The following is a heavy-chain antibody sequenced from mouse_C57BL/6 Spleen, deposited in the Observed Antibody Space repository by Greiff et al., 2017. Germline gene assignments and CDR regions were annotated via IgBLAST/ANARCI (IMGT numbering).Heavy chain of an antibody. J-gene: IGHJ2*01. D-gene: IGHD4-1*01. V-gene: IGHV14-2*01. CDR3: SRAGTPFDY. CDR1: GYNITDYY. Sequence: EVQLQQSGAELVKPGASVKLSCTASGYNITDYYMHWVKQRTEQGLEWIGRIDPEDGETKYAPKFKGKATITADTSSSTAYLQLSSLTSEDTAVYYCSRAGTPFDYWGQGTTLTVSS. CDR2: IDPEDGET.